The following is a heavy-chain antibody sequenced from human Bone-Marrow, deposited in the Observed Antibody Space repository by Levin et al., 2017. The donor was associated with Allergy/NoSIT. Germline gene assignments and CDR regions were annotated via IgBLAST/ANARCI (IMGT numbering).Heavy chain of an antibody. D-gene: IGHD4-17*01. CDR2: ISSSSSTI. CDR1: GFTFSRHS. CDR3: ARDHYGDYLFDY. Sequence: GGSLRLSCAVSGFTFSRHSMNWVRQAPGKGLEWVSYISSSSSTIYYADSVKGRFTISRDNAKNSLYLQMNSLRDEDTAVYYCARDHYGDYLFDYWGQGTLVTVSS. J-gene: IGHJ4*02. V-gene: IGHV3-48*02.